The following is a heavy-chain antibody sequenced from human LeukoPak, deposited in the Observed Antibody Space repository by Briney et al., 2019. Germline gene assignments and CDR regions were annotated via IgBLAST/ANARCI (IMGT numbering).Heavy chain of an antibody. CDR1: GFIFSSYA. CDR2: ISGSGGST. J-gene: IGHJ3*02. V-gene: IGHV3-23*01. Sequence: PGGSLRLSCAASGFIFSSYAMSWVRQAPGKGLEWVSTISGSGGSTYYADSVKGRFTISRDNSKNTLYLQMNSLRAEDTAVYYCAKEYSHDFWPNDAFDIWGQGTMVTVSS. CDR3: AKEYSHDFWPNDAFDI. D-gene: IGHD3/OR15-3a*01.